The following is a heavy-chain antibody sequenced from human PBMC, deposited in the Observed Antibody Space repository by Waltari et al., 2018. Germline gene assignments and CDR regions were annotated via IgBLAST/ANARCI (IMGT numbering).Heavy chain of an antibody. CDR3: ARLVGIAAAGSGAFDI. J-gene: IGHJ3*02. CDR1: GGSFSGYY. CDR2: INHSGST. Sequence: QVQLQQWGAGLLKPSETLSLTCAVYGGSFSGYYWSWIRQHPGKGLDWIGEINHSGSTNYNPSLKSRVTISVDTSKNQFSLKLSSVTAADTAVYYCARLVGIAAAGSGAFDIWGQGTMVTVSS. V-gene: IGHV4-34*01. D-gene: IGHD6-13*01.